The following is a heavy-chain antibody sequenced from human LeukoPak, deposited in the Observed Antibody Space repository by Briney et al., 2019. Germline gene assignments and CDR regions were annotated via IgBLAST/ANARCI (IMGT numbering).Heavy chain of an antibody. D-gene: IGHD6-19*01. CDR1: GVSITSHF. Sequence: SETLSLTCTVSGVSITSHFWSWLRQPPGKGLEWIAYVHYTGSTNYNPSLKSRVTMSVDTSKNQFSLKLSSVTAADTAVYYCARDKTGGQWLAYWYFDLWGRGTLVTVSS. J-gene: IGHJ2*01. CDR2: VHYTGST. V-gene: IGHV4-59*11. CDR3: ARDKTGGQWLAYWYFDL.